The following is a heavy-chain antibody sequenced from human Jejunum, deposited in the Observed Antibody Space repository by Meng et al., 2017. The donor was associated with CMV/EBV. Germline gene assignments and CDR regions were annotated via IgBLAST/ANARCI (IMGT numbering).Heavy chain of an antibody. CDR3: ASSGGTLFGMDV. D-gene: IGHD2-15*01. CDR2: IYYSGST. Sequence: TVSGGSISTYYGSWIRQPPGKGLEWIGYIYYSGSTHYNPSLKSRVTISVDTSKNQFSLKLSSVTAADTAVYYCASSGGTLFGMDVWGQGTTVTVSS. CDR1: GGSISTYY. V-gene: IGHV4-59*01. J-gene: IGHJ6*02.